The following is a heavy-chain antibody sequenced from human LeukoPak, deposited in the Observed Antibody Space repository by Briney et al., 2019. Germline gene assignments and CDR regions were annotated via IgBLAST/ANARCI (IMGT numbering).Heavy chain of an antibody. CDR3: VRDFGHWELNGGYYFDY. J-gene: IGHJ4*02. D-gene: IGHD1-26*01. CDR2: IKQEGSEK. Sequence: GGSLRLSCAASGFTFSSYWRSWGRQAPGKGLEWGANIKQEGSEKYYVDSVKGRFTISRDNAKNSLYLQMNSLRAEDTAVYYCVRDFGHWELNGGYYFDYWGQGTLVTVSS. CDR1: GFTFSSYW. V-gene: IGHV3-7*01.